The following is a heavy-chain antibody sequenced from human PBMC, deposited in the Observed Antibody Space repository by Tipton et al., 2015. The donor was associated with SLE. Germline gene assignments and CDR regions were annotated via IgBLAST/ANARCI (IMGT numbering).Heavy chain of an antibody. Sequence: TLSLTCTVSGGSIRSGSYYWSWIRQPAGKGLEWIGRIYRSGSTDYNTSLKSRVTMSVDTSRNRFSLKLTSVTAADAAVYYCAREGDRDYFDFWGQGMLVTVSS. J-gene: IGHJ4*02. CDR3: AREGDRDYFDF. V-gene: IGHV4-61*02. CDR1: GGSIRSGSYY. CDR2: IYRSGST. D-gene: IGHD2-21*02.